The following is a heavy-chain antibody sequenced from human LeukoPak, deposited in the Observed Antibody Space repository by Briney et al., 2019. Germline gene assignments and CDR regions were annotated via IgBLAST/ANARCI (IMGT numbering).Heavy chain of an antibody. V-gene: IGHV1-69*13. CDR2: VIPIFGTA. Sequence: SVKVSCKASGGTFSSHAIIWVRQAPGQGFEWMGGVIPIFGTANYAQKFQGRVMITADESTSTGYMELSSLRSEDTAVYYCARSPPGLIYMDVWGKGTTVSVSS. J-gene: IGHJ6*03. D-gene: IGHD2-8*01. CDR3: ARSPPGLIYMDV. CDR1: GGTFSSHA.